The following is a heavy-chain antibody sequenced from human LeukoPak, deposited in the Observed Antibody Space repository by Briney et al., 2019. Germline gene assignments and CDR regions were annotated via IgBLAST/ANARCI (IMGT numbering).Heavy chain of an antibody. D-gene: IGHD2-2*01. CDR2: IRYDGSNK. CDR3: AKDGCSSTSCYNGH. Sequence: PGGSLRLSCAASGFTFSSYGMHWVRQAPGKGLEWVAFIRYDGSNKYYADSVKGRFTISRDNSKNTLYLQMNSLRAEDTAVYYCAKDGCSSTSCYNGHWGQGTLVTVSS. J-gene: IGHJ4*02. CDR1: GFTFSSYG. V-gene: IGHV3-30*02.